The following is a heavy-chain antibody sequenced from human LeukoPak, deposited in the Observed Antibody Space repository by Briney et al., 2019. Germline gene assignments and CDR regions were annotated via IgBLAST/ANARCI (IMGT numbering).Heavy chain of an antibody. CDR1: GFSFISYG. Sequence: GGSLRLSCAASGFSFISYGMHWIRQAPGKGLEWVGVISDDGRSKDYADSVKGRFTISRDNSKDTLYLQMNSLRDEDTAVYYCAKRPSDYGDYVSYFDYWGQGTLVTVSS. CDR2: ISDDGRSK. V-gene: IGHV3-30*18. D-gene: IGHD4-17*01. J-gene: IGHJ4*02. CDR3: AKRPSDYGDYVSYFDY.